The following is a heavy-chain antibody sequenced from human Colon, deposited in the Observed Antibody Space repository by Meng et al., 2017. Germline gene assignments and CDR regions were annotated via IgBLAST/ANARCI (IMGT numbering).Heavy chain of an antibody. V-gene: IGHV4-30-4*01. CDR2: IHSSGNT. D-gene: IGHD2-2*01. CDR3: ARNPVIPDARTFDF. J-gene: IGHJ4*02. Sequence: QVQLQESGPGAGKPSQTLSLTCTISGGSINSADYYWNCIRQSPGKGLEWLGYIHSSGNTNYTPSLKSRLTMSLDTSKHQFSLRLTSVTAADTAVYYCARNPVIPDARTFDFWGQGALVTVSS. CDR1: GGSINSADYY.